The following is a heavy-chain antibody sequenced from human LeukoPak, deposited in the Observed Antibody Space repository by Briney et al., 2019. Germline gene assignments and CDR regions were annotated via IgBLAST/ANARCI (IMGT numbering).Heavy chain of an antibody. CDR3: AKDDSSSWSFFDY. Sequence: GSLRLSCAASGFTFSSYAMSWVRQAPGKGLEWVSAISGSGGSTYYADSVQGRFTISRDNSKNTLYLQMNSLRAEDTAVYYCAKDDSSSWSFFDYWGQGTLVTVSS. CDR2: ISGSGGST. D-gene: IGHD6-13*01. CDR1: GFTFSSYA. V-gene: IGHV3-23*01. J-gene: IGHJ4*02.